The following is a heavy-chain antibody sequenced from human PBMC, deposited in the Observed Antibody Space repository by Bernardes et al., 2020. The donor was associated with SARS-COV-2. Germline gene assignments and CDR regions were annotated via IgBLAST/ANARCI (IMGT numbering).Heavy chain of an antibody. CDR2: ISSSSSTI. V-gene: IGHV3-48*04. CDR3: ARVVSHRAYSNRDNYYYYYYMDV. Sequence: GGSLRLSCAASGFTFSSYSMNWVRQAPGKGLEWVSYISSSSSTIYYADSVKGRFTISRDNAKNSLYLQMNSLRAEDTAVYYCARVVSHRAYSNRDNYYYYYYMDVWGKGTTVTVSS. J-gene: IGHJ6*03. CDR1: GFTFSSYS. D-gene: IGHD4-4*01.